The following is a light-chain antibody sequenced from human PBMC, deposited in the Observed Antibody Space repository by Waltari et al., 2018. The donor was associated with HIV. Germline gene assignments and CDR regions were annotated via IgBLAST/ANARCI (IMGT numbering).Light chain of an antibody. Sequence: QMTQSPSSVSASVGARVTITCRANQDISVWLAWFQQKPGTAPKLLIHTTSKLQSGVPSRFTGSGAGTYFTLTISSLQPEDFATYYCQQANSFPLTFGGGTKVE. CDR1: QDISVW. V-gene: IGKV1-12*01. CDR2: TTS. J-gene: IGKJ4*01. CDR3: QQANSFPLT.